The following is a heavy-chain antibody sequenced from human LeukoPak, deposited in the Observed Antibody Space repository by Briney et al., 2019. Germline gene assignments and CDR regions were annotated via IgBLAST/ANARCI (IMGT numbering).Heavy chain of an antibody. CDR3: ARGRLAVGYMDV. Sequence: TSETLSLTCAVYGGSFSGYYWSWIRQPPGQGLEWIGEINHSGSTNYNPSLKSRVTISVDTSKNQFSLKLSSGTAADTAVYYCARGRLAVGYMDVWGKGTTVTVSS. CDR2: INHSGST. J-gene: IGHJ6*03. V-gene: IGHV4-34*01. D-gene: IGHD6-19*01. CDR1: GGSFSGYY.